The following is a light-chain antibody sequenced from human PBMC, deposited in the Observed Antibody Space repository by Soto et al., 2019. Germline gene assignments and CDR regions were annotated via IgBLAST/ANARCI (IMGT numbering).Light chain of an antibody. CDR3: HQYDTYPT. CDR2: DAS. J-gene: IGKJ1*01. Sequence: DIPMTQSPSTLSASVGDRVTITCRASQSVSSWLAWYQQKPGKAPKLLIYDASRLESGVPSRFSGSGSETEFTLTISSLQPDDSATYYCHQYDTYPTFGQGTKVEIQ. CDR1: QSVSSW. V-gene: IGKV1-5*01.